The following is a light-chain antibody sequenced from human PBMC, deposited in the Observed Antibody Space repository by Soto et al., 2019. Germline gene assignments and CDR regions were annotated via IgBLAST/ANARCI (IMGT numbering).Light chain of an antibody. CDR1: ERIPSGF. V-gene: IGKV3-20*01. J-gene: IGKJ5*01. CDR3: QQFRNSVIT. Sequence: EIVLTQSPGTLSLSPGERATLSCRASERIPSGFLAWYQQKHGQAPRLLMYDASGRALGTPDRFSGRGSGTDFTLSISRLEPEDFAVYYCQQFRNSVITFGQGTRLEI. CDR2: DAS.